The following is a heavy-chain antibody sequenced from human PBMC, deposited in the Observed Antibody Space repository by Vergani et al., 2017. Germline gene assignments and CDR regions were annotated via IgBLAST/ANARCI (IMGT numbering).Heavy chain of an antibody. J-gene: IGHJ6*02. CDR1: GFTFSSYG. Sequence: QVQLVESGGGVVQPGGSLRLSCAASGFTFSSYGMHWVRQAPGKGLEWVAFIRYDGSNKYSADSVKGRFTISRDNSKNTLYLQMNSLRAEDTAVYYCAKEDIVVVPATGYPIYYYGMDVWGQGTTVTVSS. V-gene: IGHV3-30*02. CDR3: AKEDIVVVPATGYPIYYYGMDV. D-gene: IGHD2-2*01. CDR2: IRYDGSNK.